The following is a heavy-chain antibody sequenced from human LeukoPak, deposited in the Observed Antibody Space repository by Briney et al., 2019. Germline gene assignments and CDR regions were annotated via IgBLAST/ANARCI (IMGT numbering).Heavy chain of an antibody. V-gene: IGHV1-8*01. CDR3: ARADYGMDA. Sequence: ASVKVSCKASGYSFTNYDINWVRHATGQGLEWMGWMNPNSGNTAYAQKFQGRLTMTRNTSINIAYMELSSLRSEDTAIYYCARADYGMDAWGQGTTVTVSS. J-gene: IGHJ6*02. CDR1: GYSFTNYD. CDR2: MNPNSGNT.